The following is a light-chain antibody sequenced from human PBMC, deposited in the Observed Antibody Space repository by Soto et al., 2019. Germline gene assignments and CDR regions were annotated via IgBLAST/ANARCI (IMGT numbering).Light chain of an antibody. CDR2: GIN. Sequence: QPVLTQPPSVSGAPGQRVTISCTGSSSNLGANYDVHWYQQLPGTAPKLLIYGINNRPSGVPDRFSGSKSGTSASLAITGLQAEDEADYYCQSYDSSLSRIFGTGTKVTVL. CDR3: QSYDSSLSRI. J-gene: IGLJ1*01. V-gene: IGLV1-40*01. CDR1: SSNLGANYD.